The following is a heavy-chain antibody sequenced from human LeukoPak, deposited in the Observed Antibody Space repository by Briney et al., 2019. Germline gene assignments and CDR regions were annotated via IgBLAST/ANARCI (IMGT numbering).Heavy chain of an antibody. J-gene: IGHJ4*02. Sequence: GGSLRLSCAASGFTFNNYAMSWVRQAPGKGLEWVSVISGSGVSTYYADSVKGRFTISRDNSKTTLYLQMNNLRAEDTAIYYCAKEPYTHSSSSGFDSWGQGTLVSVSS. V-gene: IGHV3-23*01. CDR2: ISGSGVST. CDR3: AKEPYTHSSSSGFDS. CDR1: GFTFNNYA. D-gene: IGHD6-6*01.